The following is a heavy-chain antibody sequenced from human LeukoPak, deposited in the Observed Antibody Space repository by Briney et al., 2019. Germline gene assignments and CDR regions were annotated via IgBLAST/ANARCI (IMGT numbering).Heavy chain of an antibody. CDR1: GFTFSDYY. D-gene: IGHD6-13*01. CDR2: ISGSGSTI. CDR3: ARDGMRGSSLYNWFDP. Sequence: GGSLRLSCAASGFTFSDYYMSWIRQAPGKGLEWVSYISGSGSTIYYADSVKGRFTISRDNAKNSLYLQMNSLRAEDTAVYYCARDGMRGSSLYNWFDPWGQGTLVTVSS. J-gene: IGHJ5*02. V-gene: IGHV3-11*04.